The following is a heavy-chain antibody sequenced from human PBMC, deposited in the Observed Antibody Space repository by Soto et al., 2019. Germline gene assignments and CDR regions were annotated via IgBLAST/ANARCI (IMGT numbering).Heavy chain of an antibody. D-gene: IGHD3-10*01. J-gene: IGHJ6*02. Sequence: GGSLRLSRAASGFSLRDSAMHWVRQVQRGGLEWVSVIYASGNVGYADSVMGRFTISRDVAKRSLYLQMNSLTTEDTASYYCVKDILAGGADVWGQGTTVTVSS. V-gene: IGHV3-9*01. CDR3: VKDILAGGADV. CDR2: IYASGNV. CDR1: GFSLRDSA.